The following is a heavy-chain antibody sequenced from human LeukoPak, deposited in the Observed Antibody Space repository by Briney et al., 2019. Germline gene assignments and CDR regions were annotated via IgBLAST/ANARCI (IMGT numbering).Heavy chain of an antibody. V-gene: IGHV1-46*01. J-gene: IGHJ5*02. CDR2: INPSGGST. D-gene: IGHD5-18*01. Sequence: GASVKVSCKASGYTFISYYMHWVRQAPGQGLEWMGIINPSGGSTSYAQKFQGRVTMTRDTSTSTVYMELSSLRSEDTAVYYCARVGGDTAMVTPPLAWGQGTLVTVSS. CDR1: GYTFISYY. CDR3: ARVGGDTAMVTPPLA.